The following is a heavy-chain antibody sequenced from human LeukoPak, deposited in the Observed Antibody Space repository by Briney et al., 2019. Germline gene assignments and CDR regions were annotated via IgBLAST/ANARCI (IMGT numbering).Heavy chain of an antibody. CDR2: IKYDGSER. CDR1: GFIFSNYW. CDR3: ARSPYSSGWNRLDY. J-gene: IGHJ4*02. V-gene: IGHV3-7*01. D-gene: IGHD6-19*01. Sequence: GXXLRLSCAASGFIFSNYWMRWVRQAPGRGLERVANIKYDGSERDYVDSVKGGFTISREKAKKSLYLQMNRQREEDPAVYYCARSPYSSGWNRLDYWGQGTLVTVSS.